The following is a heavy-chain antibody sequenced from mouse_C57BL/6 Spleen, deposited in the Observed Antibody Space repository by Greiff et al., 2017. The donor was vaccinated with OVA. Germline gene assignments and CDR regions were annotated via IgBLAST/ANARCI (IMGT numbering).Heavy chain of an antibody. CDR3: ARLTGTYYFDY. Sequence: QVQLQQSGPGLVQPSQSLSITCTVSGFSLTSYGVHWVRQSPGKGLEWLGVIWSGGSTDYNAAFISRLSISKDNSKSQVFFKMNSLQADDTAIYYCARLTGTYYFDYWGQGTTLTVSS. V-gene: IGHV2-2*01. CDR2: IWSGGST. J-gene: IGHJ2*01. D-gene: IGHD4-1*01. CDR1: GFSLTSYG.